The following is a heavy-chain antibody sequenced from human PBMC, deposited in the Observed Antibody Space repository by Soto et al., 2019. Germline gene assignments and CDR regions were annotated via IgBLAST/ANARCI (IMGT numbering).Heavy chain of an antibody. V-gene: IGHV3-30-3*01. CDR1: GFSFSNYG. D-gene: IGHD6-19*01. Sequence: QVQLVESGGGVVQPGTSLRLSCAASGFSFSNYGMHWVRQAPGKGLEWVAVISHDENKKYYSESVRGRFTISRDNSKNSLYLQMSSLTPEDTAIYYRARDSFAPWQWLVLNWFDPWGQGTLVTVSA. CDR2: ISHDENKK. CDR3: ARDSFAPWQWLVLNWFDP. J-gene: IGHJ5*02.